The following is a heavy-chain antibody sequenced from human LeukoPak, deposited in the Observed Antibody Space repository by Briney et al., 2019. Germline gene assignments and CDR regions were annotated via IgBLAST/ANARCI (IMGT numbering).Heavy chain of an antibody. CDR2: TNTNSGHT. J-gene: IGHJ4*02. D-gene: IGHD6-19*01. Sequence: GASVKVSCKASGYTFTTYDINWVRQATGQGLEWMGWTNTNSGHTGYAQKFQGRLTITRDTSISTAYMELSSLRSEDTAVYYCARVAGSIDYWGQGTLVTVSS. CDR1: GYTFTTYD. CDR3: ARVAGSIDY. V-gene: IGHV1-8*02.